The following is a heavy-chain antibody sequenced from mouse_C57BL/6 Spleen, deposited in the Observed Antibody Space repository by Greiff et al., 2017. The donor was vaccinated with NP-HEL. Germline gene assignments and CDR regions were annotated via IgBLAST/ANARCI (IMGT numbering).Heavy chain of an antibody. D-gene: IGHD2-2*01. J-gene: IGHJ2*01. V-gene: IGHV1-22*01. CDR3: ARRGYGYETDDY. Sequence: EVQLQQSGPELAKPGASVKMSCKASGYTFTDYNMHWVKQSHGKSLEWIGYINPNNGGTSYNQKFKGKATLTVNKSSSTAYMELRSLTSEDSAVYYCARRGYGYETDDYWGQGTTLTVSS. CDR2: INPNNGGT. CDR1: GYTFTDYN.